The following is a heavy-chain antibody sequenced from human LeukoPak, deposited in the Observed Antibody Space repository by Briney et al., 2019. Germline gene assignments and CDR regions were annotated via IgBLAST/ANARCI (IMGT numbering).Heavy chain of an antibody. CDR2: ISSDGSRV. J-gene: IGHJ5*02. Sequence: GGSLRLSCAASGFTFSDYWMHWVRQAPGKGLVWVSRISSDGSRVTYADSVKGRFTISRDNAKNTLYLQMNSLRAEDTAVYYCAGYSYGFWFDPWGQGTLVTVSS. V-gene: IGHV3-74*01. CDR3: AGYSYGFWFDP. CDR1: GFTFSDYW. D-gene: IGHD5-18*01.